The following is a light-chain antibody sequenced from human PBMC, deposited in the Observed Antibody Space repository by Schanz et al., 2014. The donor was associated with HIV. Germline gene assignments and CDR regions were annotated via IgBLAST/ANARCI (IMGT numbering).Light chain of an antibody. CDR3: GSHTTTSTLV. Sequence: QSVLTQPPSASGSPGQSVTISCTGTTSDIGNHDFVSWYQQHPGKAPKLMIYEVSKRPSGVPDRFSGSKSGNTASLTVSGLQADDEADYYCGSHTTTSTLVFGGGTKLTVL. CDR1: TSDIGNHDF. V-gene: IGLV2-8*01. CDR2: EVS. J-gene: IGLJ2*01.